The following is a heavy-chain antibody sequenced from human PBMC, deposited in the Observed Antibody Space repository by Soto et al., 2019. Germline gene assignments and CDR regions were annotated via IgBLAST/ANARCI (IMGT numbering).Heavy chain of an antibody. CDR2: ISGSGGST. V-gene: IGHV3-23*01. J-gene: IGHJ4*02. Sequence: PGGSLRLSCAASGFTFSSYAMSWVRQAPGKGLEWVSAISGSGGSTYYADSVKGRFTISRDNSKNTLYLQMNSLRAEDTAVYYCAKDRGTTTIFGVVIIVNYFDYWGQGTLVTVSS. D-gene: IGHD3-3*01. CDR1: GFTFSSYA. CDR3: AKDRGTTTIFGVVIIVNYFDY.